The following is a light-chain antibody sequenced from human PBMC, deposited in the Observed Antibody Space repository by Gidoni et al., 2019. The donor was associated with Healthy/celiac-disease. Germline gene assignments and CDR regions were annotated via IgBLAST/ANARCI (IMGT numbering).Light chain of an antibody. CDR2: LGS. Sequence: DIVMTQSPLSLPVTPGEPASISCRSSQSLLHSNGYNYLDWYLQKPGQSPQLLIYLGSNRASGVPDRFSGSGSGTDFTLKISRVEAEDVGFYYCMQALQTPFTFXGXTKVEIK. J-gene: IGKJ4*01. V-gene: IGKV2-28*01. CDR1: QSLLHSNGYNY. CDR3: MQALQTPFT.